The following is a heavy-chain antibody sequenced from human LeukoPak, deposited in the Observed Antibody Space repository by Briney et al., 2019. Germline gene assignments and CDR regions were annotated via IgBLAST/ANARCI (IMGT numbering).Heavy chain of an antibody. CDR2: ISGNGGST. V-gene: IGHV3-23*01. CDR3: AKDTGTYNHGMDV. CDR1: GFTFSNYA. D-gene: IGHD2-8*02. Sequence: GGSLRLSCAASGFTFSNYAMRWVRQAPGKGLEWVSAISGNGGSTSYADSVKGRFTVSRDNSKNTLYLQMNSLRAEDTALYYCAKDTGTYNHGMDVWGQGTTVTVS. J-gene: IGHJ6*02.